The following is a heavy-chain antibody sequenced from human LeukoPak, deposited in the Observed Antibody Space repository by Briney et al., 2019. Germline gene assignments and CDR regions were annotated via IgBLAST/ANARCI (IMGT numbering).Heavy chain of an antibody. J-gene: IGHJ4*02. D-gene: IGHD4-17*01. CDR1: GYTFTSYG. CDR2: ISAYNGNT. V-gene: IGHV1-18*01. Sequence: ASVTVSCKASGYTFTSYGISWVRQAPGQGLEWMGWISAYNGNTNYAQKLQGRVTMTTDTSTSTAYMELRSLRSDDTAVYYCAREGEGDYGDFTSFDYWGQGTLVTVSS. CDR3: AREGEGDYGDFTSFDY.